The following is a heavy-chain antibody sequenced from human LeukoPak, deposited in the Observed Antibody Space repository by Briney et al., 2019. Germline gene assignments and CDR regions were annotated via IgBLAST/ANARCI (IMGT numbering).Heavy chain of an antibody. CDR1: GGSISSSNYN. V-gene: IGHV4-39*07. CDR2: IYYSGSS. CDR3: AGLGNGRTFDY. D-gene: IGHD2-8*01. J-gene: IGHJ4*02. Sequence: ASETLSLTCTVSGGSISSSNYNWGWIRQPPGKGLEWIGSIYYSGSSYYNPSLQSRVTISVDTSKNQFSLKLSSVTAADTAVYYCAGLGNGRTFDYWGQGTLVPVSS.